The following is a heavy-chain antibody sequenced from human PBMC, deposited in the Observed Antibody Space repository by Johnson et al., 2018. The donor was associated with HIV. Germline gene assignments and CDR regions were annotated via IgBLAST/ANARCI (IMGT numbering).Heavy chain of an antibody. Sequence: VQLVESGGGVVQPGGSLRLSCATSGFTFDDHGMSWVRQGPGKGLEWVSGINWNGGRTGYADSVKGRFTISRDNAKNSLYLQMNSLRAVDTALYFCARGFVRISMILVADAFDMWGQGTMVTVSS. CDR2: INWNGGRT. V-gene: IGHV3-20*04. D-gene: IGHD3-22*01. J-gene: IGHJ3*02. CDR1: GFTFDDHG. CDR3: ARGFVRISMILVADAFDM.